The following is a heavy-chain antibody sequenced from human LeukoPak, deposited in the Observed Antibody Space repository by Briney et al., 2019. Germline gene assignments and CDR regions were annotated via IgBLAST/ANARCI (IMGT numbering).Heavy chain of an antibody. Sequence: GGSLRLSCAASGFTFSTNSMNWVRQAPGKGLEWVSYVSSGSLTIYYADSVKGRFTISRDNAKNSLYLQMNSLRAEDTAVYYCARGLTPDYWGQGTLVTVSS. CDR1: GFTFSTNS. D-gene: IGHD3-16*01. CDR2: VSSGSLTI. J-gene: IGHJ4*02. V-gene: IGHV3-48*01. CDR3: ARGLTPDY.